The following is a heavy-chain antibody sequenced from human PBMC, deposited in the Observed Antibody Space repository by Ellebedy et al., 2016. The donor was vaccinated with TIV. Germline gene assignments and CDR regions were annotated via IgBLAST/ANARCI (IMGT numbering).Heavy chain of an antibody. J-gene: IGHJ4*02. V-gene: IGHV1-3*04. CDR3: ARWDGYDEKFQGPFDR. CDR1: GYTFTSYA. CDR2: INTGNGNT. D-gene: IGHD5-24*01. Sequence: AASVKVSCKASGYTFTSYAMHWVRQAPGQRLEWMGWINTGNGNTKYSQKFQGRVTMTTDTSTSTVYMELSSLRSDDTAVYNCARWDGYDEKFQGPFDRWGQGTLVTVSS.